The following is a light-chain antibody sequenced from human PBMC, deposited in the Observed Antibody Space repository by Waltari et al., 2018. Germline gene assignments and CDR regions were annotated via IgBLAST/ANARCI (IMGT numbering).Light chain of an antibody. CDR2: RNN. CDR3: AAWDDSLSGRV. V-gene: IGLV1-47*01. J-gene: IGLJ3*02. CDR1: RSNIGNNY. Sequence: QSVLTQPPSASGTPGQRVTISCSGSRSNIGNNYVYGHQQLPGTAPNPLIYRNNQRPSGVPDRFSGSKSGTSASLAISGLRSEDEADYYCAAWDDSLSGRVFGGGTKVTVL.